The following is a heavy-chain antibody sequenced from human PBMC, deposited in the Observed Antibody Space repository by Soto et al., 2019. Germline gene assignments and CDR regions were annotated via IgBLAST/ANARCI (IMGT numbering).Heavy chain of an antibody. CDR3: ASLYYYDSSGYYSENDAFDI. J-gene: IGHJ3*02. D-gene: IGHD3-22*01. CDR1: GYTFTSYY. V-gene: IGHV1-46*01. CDR2: INPSGGST. Sequence: ASVKVSCKASGYTFTSYYMHWVRQAPGQGLEWMGIINPSGGSTSYAQKFQGRVTMTRDTSTSTVYMELSSLRSEDTAVYYCASLYYYDSSGYYSENDAFDIWGQGTMVTVSS.